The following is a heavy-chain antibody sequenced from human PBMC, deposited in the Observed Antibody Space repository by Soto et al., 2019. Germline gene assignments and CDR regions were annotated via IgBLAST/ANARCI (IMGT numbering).Heavy chain of an antibody. CDR2: VYYSGST. V-gene: IGHV4-59*12. Sequence: SETLSLTCTVSGGSISSYYWSWIRQPPGERLEWIGYVYYSGSTNYNPSLKSRVTISVDTSKNQFSLKLNSVTAADTAVYYCARAPCSGGSCYPVSWFDPWGQGTLVTVSS. CDR3: ARAPCSGGSCYPVSWFDP. CDR1: GGSISSYY. J-gene: IGHJ5*02. D-gene: IGHD2-15*01.